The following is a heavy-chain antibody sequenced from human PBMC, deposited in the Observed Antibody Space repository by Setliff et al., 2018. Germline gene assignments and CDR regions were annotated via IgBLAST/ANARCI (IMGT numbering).Heavy chain of an antibody. V-gene: IGHV4-61*09. CDR2: ISPSGST. J-gene: IGHJ4*02. CDR3: ARDVYLYDSSGYSPDFFDY. D-gene: IGHD3-22*01. CDR1: GASITSGGFY. Sequence: SETLSLTCSVSGASITSGGFYWTWIRQPAGKGLEWIGHISPSGSTTYNPSVKSRVTISLDTSKNQFSLKLSSVTAADTAVYYCARDVYLYDSSGYSPDFFDYWGQGALVTVSS.